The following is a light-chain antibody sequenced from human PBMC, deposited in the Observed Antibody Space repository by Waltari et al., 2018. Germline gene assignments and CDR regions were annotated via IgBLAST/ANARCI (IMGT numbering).Light chain of an antibody. CDR3: CSYAGSSTFDVV. CDR1: SSDVGSYNI. V-gene: IGLV2-23*03. J-gene: IGLJ2*01. Sequence: SALTQPASVSGSPGQSIPLPCTGTSSDVGSYNIVSWYSQHPGKAPKLMIYEGSKRPSGVSNRFSGSKSGNTASLTISGLQAEDEADYYCCSYAGSSTFDVVFGGGTKLTVL. CDR2: EGS.